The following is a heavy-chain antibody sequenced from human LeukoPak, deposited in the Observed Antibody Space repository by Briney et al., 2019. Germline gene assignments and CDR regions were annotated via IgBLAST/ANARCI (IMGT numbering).Heavy chain of an antibody. CDR1: GFTFSDYY. D-gene: IGHD3-10*01. CDR2: ISSSGSTI. V-gene: IGHV3-11*04. Sequence: GGSLRLSCAASGFTFSDYYMSWIRQAPGKGLEWVSYISSSGSTIYYADSVKGRFTISRDNSKNTLYLQMNSLRAEDTAVYYCARVWFGDVAYYGMDVWGQGTTVTVSS. J-gene: IGHJ6*02. CDR3: ARVWFGDVAYYGMDV.